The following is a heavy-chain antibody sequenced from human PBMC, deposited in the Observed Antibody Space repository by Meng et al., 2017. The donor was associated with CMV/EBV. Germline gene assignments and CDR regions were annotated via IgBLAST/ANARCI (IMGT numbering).Heavy chain of an antibody. Sequence: SVKVSCKASGGTFSSYAISWVRQAPGQGLEWMGGIIPIFGTANYAQKFQGRVTITTDESTSTAYMELSSLRSEDTAVYYCAEGGGSGYDWHFDYWGQGTLVTVSS. D-gene: IGHD5-12*01. J-gene: IGHJ4*02. CDR2: IIPIFGTA. CDR3: AEGGGSGYDWHFDY. CDR1: GGTFSSYA. V-gene: IGHV1-69*05.